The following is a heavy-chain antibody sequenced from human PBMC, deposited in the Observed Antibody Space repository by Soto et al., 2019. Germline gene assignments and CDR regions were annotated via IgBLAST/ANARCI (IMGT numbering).Heavy chain of an antibody. CDR3: ARDLGGYDSH. CDR1: GFTFSNYW. CDR2: INTDGSTT. D-gene: IGHD3-16*01. V-gene: IGHV3-74*01. Sequence: EVQLVESGGGLVQPGGSLRLSCAASGFTFSNYWMHWVRQAPGKGPVWVSRINTDGSTTNYADSVKVRFTISRDNAKKTLYLQTNRLAAEDTDVYYCARDLGGYDSHWGQGPLVTVSS. J-gene: IGHJ4*02.